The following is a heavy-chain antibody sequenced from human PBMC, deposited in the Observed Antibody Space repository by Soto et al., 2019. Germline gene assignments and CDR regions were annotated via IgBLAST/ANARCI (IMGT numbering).Heavy chain of an antibody. CDR1: GGSISSGGYY. D-gene: IGHD2-21*01. CDR2: IYYSGST. CDR3: AASCVGCGGFNYYGMDV. V-gene: IGHV4-31*03. Sequence: QVQLQESGPGLVKPSQTLSLTCTVSGGSISSGGYYWSWIRQHPGKGLEWIGYIYYSGSTYYNPSHRRRLTISVDTSKNQCSLKLSSVTAADTAVYYCAASCVGCGGFNYYGMDVWGQGTTVTVSS. J-gene: IGHJ6*02.